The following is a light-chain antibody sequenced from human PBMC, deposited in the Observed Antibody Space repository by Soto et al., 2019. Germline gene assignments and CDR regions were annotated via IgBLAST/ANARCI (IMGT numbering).Light chain of an antibody. J-gene: IGKJ3*01. CDR3: QQYSASPRT. Sequence: EIVFTQSPATLSLSPGERATLSCRASQSVSSYLAWYQQKPGQAPRLLIYDASNRATGIPARFSASGAGTDFTLTISRLEPEDSAVYYCQQYSASPRTFGPGTKVDIK. CDR2: DAS. V-gene: IGKV3-11*01. CDR1: QSVSSY.